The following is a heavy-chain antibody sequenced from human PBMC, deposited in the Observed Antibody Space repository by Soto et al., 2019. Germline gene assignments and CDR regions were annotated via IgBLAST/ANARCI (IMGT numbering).Heavy chain of an antibody. V-gene: IGHV1-3*01. CDR1: GYTFILHA. CDR3: VRDQRSAYSRGFDY. D-gene: IGHD3-3*01. J-gene: IGHJ4*01. Sequence: GASVKVSCKASGYTFILHAMHWVRQAPGQRLEWMGWINSANGNTKSSQKFPGRVTFTRDTSSSTAYMELSSLTSEDTATYYCVRDQRSAYSRGFDYWG. CDR2: INSANGNT.